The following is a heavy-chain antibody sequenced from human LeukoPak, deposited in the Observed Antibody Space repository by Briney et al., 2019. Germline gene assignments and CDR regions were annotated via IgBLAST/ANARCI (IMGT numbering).Heavy chain of an antibody. CDR3: ARDTGVVPAADY. CDR2: IYDGATT. Sequence: GGSLRLSCAASGFISSNYMSWARQAPGKGLEWVSVIYDGATTYYANSVRGRFTISRDNSKNTLYLQMNSLRADDTAVYYCARDTGVVPAADYWGQGTLVTVSS. D-gene: IGHD1-14*01. J-gene: IGHJ4*02. V-gene: IGHV3-53*01. CDR1: GFISSNY.